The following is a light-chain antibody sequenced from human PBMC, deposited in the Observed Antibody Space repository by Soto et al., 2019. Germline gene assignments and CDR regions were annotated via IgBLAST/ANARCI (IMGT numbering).Light chain of an antibody. CDR3: AAWDASLGGFYV. V-gene: IGLV1-40*01. CDR2: GNF. Sequence: QSVLTQPPSVSGAPGQRVTIPCAGSGSNIGASYDVHWYQQLPGTAPKLLIYGNFNRPSGVPDRFSGSKSGTSASLAISGLQSEDEGDYYCAAWDASLGGFYVFGSGTKVTVL. J-gene: IGLJ1*01. CDR1: GSNIGASYD.